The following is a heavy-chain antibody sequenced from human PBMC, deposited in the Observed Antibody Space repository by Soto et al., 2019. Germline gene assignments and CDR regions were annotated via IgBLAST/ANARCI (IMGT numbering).Heavy chain of an antibody. CDR2: IWYEGSNK. V-gene: IGHV3-33*01. Sequence: GGSLRLSFTASGLTGSRNDRTWARRAPGKGLEWVAVIWYEGSNKYYADSVKGRFTISRDNSKNTLYLQVNSLRAEDTAVYYCARDREMATMAFDYWGQGTLVNVSS. D-gene: IGHD5-12*01. J-gene: IGHJ4*02. CDR1: GLTGSRND. CDR3: ARDREMATMAFDY.